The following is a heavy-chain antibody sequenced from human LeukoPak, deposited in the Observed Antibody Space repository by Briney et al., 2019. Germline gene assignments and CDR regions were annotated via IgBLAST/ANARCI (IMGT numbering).Heavy chain of an antibody. CDR2: IIPIFGTA. J-gene: IGHJ6*02. D-gene: IGHD2-15*01. CDR3: ARARYCSGGSCYHDYYYGMDV. CDR1: GGTFSSYA. Sequence: VASVKVSCKASGGTFSSYAISWVRQAPGQGLEWMGGIIPIFGTANYAQKFQGRVTITADESTSTAYMELSSLRSEDTAVYYCARARYCSGGSCYHDYYYGMDVWGQGTTVTVSS. V-gene: IGHV1-69*01.